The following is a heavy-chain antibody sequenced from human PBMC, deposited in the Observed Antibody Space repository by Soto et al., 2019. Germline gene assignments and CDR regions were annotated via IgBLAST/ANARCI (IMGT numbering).Heavy chain of an antibody. CDR3: AKDRRVGYNLGPFDY. J-gene: IGHJ4*02. CDR1: GFTFSSYG. CDR2: ISYDGSNK. Sequence: QVQLVESGGGVVQPGRSLRLSCAASGFTFSSYGMHWVRQAPGKGLEWVAVISYDGSNKYYADSVKGRFTISRDNSKNTLYLQMNSLRAEDTAVYYCAKDRRVGYNLGPFDYWGPGTLVTVSS. D-gene: IGHD5-12*01. V-gene: IGHV3-30*18.